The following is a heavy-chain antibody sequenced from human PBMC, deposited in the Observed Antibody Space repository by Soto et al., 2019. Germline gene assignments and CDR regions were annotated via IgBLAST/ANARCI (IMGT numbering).Heavy chain of an antibody. J-gene: IGHJ4*02. D-gene: IGHD6-6*01. CDR1: GYSFTAYY. CDR2: MNPNSGDS. CDR3: TRDGGYSSSSGRLSY. Sequence: QVQLMQSGAEVRKPGASVKVSCKATGYSFTAYYTHWVRQAPGQGLEWLGWMNPNSGDSNYAQQFQGRVTMTRDTSISTAYMELRRLTFDDTAVYYCTRDGGYSSSSGRLSYWGQGTLVTVSS. V-gene: IGHV1-2*02.